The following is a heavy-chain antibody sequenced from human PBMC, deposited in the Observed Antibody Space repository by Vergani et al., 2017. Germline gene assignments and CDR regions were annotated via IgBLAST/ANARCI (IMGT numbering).Heavy chain of an antibody. CDR2: IWYDGSTK. Sequence: QVQLVESEGGVVQPGRSLTLSCVASGFTFSSHGMHWVRQAPGKGLEWVAVIWYDGSTKYYGDSVKGRFTISRDNSKNTLYLQMNSLRVEDTAVYFCARDGTDIFVSSSDYSNLLYYWGQGILVTVSS. J-gene: IGHJ4*02. CDR1: GFTFSSHG. CDR3: ARDGTDIFVSSSDYSNLLYY. D-gene: IGHD3-22*01. V-gene: IGHV3-33*01.